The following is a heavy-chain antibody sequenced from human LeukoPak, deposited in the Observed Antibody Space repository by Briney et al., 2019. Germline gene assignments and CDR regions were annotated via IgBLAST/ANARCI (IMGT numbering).Heavy chain of an antibody. CDR1: GGTFSSYV. J-gene: IGHJ6*03. CDR2: IIPIFGTA. V-gene: IGHV1-69*06. D-gene: IGHD6-6*01. Sequence: SVKVSCKASGGTFSSYVISWVRQAPGQGLECMGGIIPIFGTANYAQKFQGRVTITADKSTSTAYMELSSLRSEDTAVYYCARAPYSSSAYYYYYYMDVWGKGTTVTVSS. CDR3: ARAPYSSSAYYYYYYMDV.